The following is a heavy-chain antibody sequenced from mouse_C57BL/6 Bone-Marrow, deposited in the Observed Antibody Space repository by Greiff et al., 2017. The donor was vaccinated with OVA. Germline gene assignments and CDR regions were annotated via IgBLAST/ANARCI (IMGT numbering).Heavy chain of an antibody. J-gene: IGHJ1*03. CDR1: GYTFTSYW. CDR3: ARGVYSNYWYFDV. D-gene: IGHD2-5*01. V-gene: IGHV1-72*01. CDR2: IDTNSGGT. Sequence: VQLQQPGAELVKPGASVKLSCKASGYTFTSYWMHWVQQRPGRGLEWIGRIDTNSGGTKYNEKFKSKATLTVDKPSSTADMQLSSLTSEDAAVYYCARGVYSNYWYFDVWGTGTTVTVAS.